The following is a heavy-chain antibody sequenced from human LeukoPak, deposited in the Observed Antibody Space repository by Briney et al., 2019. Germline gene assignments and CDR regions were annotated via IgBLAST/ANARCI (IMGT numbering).Heavy chain of an antibody. Sequence: ASVKVSCKASGYTFTCYYMHWVRQAPGQGLEWMGWINPNSGGTNYAQKFQGRVTMTRDTSISTVYMELSRLRSDETAVYYCARDLVYRLMDYCGQGTLVSVSS. V-gene: IGHV1-2*02. CDR2: INPNSGGT. D-gene: IGHD2-2*02. J-gene: IGHJ4*02. CDR3: ARDLVYRLMDY. CDR1: GYTFTCYY.